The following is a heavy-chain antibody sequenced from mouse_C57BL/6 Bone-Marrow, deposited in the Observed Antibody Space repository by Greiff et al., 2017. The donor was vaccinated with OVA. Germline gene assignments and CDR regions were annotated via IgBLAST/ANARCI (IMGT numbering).Heavy chain of an antibody. CDR3: AYYGYDVEFFAY. CDR1: GFSFTSYG. J-gene: IGHJ3*01. Sequence: QVQLKQSGPGLVQPSQRLSITCTVSGFSFTSYGVHWVRQSPGKGLEWLGVIWSGGSADYNAAFISRLSISKDNSKSQVFFKMNSLQADDTAIYYCAYYGYDVEFFAYWGQGTLVTISA. D-gene: IGHD2-2*01. CDR2: IWSGGSA. V-gene: IGHV2-2*01.